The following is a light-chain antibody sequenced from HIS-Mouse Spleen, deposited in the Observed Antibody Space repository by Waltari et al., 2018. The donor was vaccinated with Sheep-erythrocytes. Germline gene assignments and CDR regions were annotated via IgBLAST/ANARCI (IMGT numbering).Light chain of an antibody. CDR2: EVS. CDR1: SSDVGSYNL. CDR3: SSYAGSNNWV. V-gene: IGLV2-8*01. Sequence: QSALTQPASVSGSPGQSITISCTGTSSDVGSYNLVSWYQQHPGKAPKLMIYEVSKRPSGVPDRFSGSKSGNTASLTVSGLQAEDEADYYCSSYAGSNNWVFG. J-gene: IGLJ3*02.